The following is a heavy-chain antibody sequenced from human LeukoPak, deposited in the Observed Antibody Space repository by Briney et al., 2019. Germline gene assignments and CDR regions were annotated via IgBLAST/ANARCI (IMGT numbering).Heavy chain of an antibody. CDR3: AKEGCSSSTCPQGLDY. J-gene: IGHJ4*02. D-gene: IGHD2-2*01. CDR1: GFTFSTSA. Sequence: SGGSLRLSCAASGFTFSTSAMSWVRQAPGEGLEWVSALSGSGGNTYYADSVKGRFTISRDNSKNTLYLQMNSLRAEDTAVYYCAKEGCSSSTCPQGLDYWGQGTLVTVSS. V-gene: IGHV3-23*01. CDR2: LSGSGGNT.